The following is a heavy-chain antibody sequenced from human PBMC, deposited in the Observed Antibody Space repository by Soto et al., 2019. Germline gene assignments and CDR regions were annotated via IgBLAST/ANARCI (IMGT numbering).Heavy chain of an antibody. V-gene: IGHV3-66*01. D-gene: IGHD1-26*01. CDR1: GFTFSDYY. CDR3: ARAFGGSYDY. Sequence: VQLVESGGGLVKPGGSLRLSCAASGFTFSDYYMNWVRLVPEKGLEWVSVIYSSGPTFYADSVRGRFTISRDISKNTLYLQMNSLGVEDTAVYYCARAFGGSYDYWGQGTRVTVSS. J-gene: IGHJ4*02. CDR2: IYSSGPT.